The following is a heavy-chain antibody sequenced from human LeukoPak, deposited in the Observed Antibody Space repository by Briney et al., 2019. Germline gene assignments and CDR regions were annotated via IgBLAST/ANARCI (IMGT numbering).Heavy chain of an antibody. J-gene: IGHJ6*02. CDR1: GASITSDDYY. CDR2: LHYSGAS. Sequence: SETLSLTCTVSGASITSDDYYWSWIRQPPGKGLEWIGYLHYSGASYYNPSFKSRVTISGDTSKNLFSLKLSSVTAADTAVYYCARDIMVRGVDGADVWGQGTTVTVSS. V-gene: IGHV4-30-4*01. D-gene: IGHD3-10*01. CDR3: ARDIMVRGVDGADV.